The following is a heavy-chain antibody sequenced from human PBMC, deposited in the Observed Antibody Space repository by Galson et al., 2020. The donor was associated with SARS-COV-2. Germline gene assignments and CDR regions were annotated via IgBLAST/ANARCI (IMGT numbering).Heavy chain of an antibody. CDR3: AGVRPHSWWIQLWCYHYAMDV. J-gene: IGHJ6*02. CDR2: ISYNDNN. V-gene: IGHV4-34*01. D-gene: IGHD5-18*01. Sequence: SETLSLTCAVYGASLSSYDCSWVRQPPGTGQEWIGEISYNDNNNSNLYPNSQVTITMDTSKNKISLKLDSVTAAGTAVYYCAGVRPHSWWIQLWCYHYAMDVWGQGNTVAVSS. CDR1: GASLSSYD.